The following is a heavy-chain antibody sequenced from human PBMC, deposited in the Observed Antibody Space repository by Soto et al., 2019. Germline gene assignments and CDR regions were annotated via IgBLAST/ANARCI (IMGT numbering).Heavy chain of an antibody. CDR2: IYYSGST. Sequence: SETLSLTCTVSGGSISSYYWSWIRQPPGKGLEWIGYIYYSGSTNYNPSLKSRVTISVDTSKNQFSLKLSSVTAADTAVYYCARDRRYYGSRYYYGMDVRGQGTTVTVSS. J-gene: IGHJ6*02. V-gene: IGHV4-59*01. CDR3: ARDRRYYGSRYYYGMDV. D-gene: IGHD3-10*01. CDR1: GGSISSYY.